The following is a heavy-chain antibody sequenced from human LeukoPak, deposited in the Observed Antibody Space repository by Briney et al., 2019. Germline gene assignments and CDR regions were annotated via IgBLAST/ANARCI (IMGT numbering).Heavy chain of an antibody. CDR2: IYYSGST. CDR1: GGSISSSSYY. D-gene: IGHD3-22*01. J-gene: IGHJ4*02. V-gene: IGHV4-39*01. CDR3: TSYGYDSSPPPFDY. Sequence: SETLSLTCTVSGGSISSSSYYWGWIRQPPGKGLEWIGSIYYSGSTYYNPSLKSRVTISVDTSKNQFSLKLSSVTAADTAVYYCTSYGYDSSPPPFDYWGQGTLVTVSS.